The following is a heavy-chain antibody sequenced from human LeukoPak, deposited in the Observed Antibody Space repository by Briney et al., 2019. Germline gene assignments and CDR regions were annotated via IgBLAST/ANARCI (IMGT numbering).Heavy chain of an antibody. J-gene: IGHJ3*02. D-gene: IGHD6-19*01. CDR2: IYYSGST. V-gene: IGHV4-59*01. Sequence: PSETLSLTCTVSGGSISSYYWSWIRQPPGKGLEWIGYIYYSGSTNYNPSLKSRVTISVDTSKNQFSLKLSSVTAADTAVYYCARAVAGAFDIWGQGTMVTVSS. CDR3: ARAVAGAFDI. CDR1: GGSISSYY.